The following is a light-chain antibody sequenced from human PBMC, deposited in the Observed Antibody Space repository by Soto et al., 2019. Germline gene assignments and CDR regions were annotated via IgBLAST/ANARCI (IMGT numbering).Light chain of an antibody. CDR2: AAS. J-gene: IGKJ5*01. V-gene: IGKV1-9*01. CDR3: QQLKSYPIT. CDR1: QTVTSY. Sequence: DVQMTQSLSSLSASVGDSLTLTCRASQTVTSYLNWYQQKPGKAPKLLIYAASTLQSGVPSRFSGSGSGTEFTLTISSLQPEDFATYYCQQLKSYPITFGQGTRLEIK.